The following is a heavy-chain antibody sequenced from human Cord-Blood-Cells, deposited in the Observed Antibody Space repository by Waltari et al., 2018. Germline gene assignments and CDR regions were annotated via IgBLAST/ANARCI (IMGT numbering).Heavy chain of an antibody. CDR2: IYHSGST. CDR1: GYSISSGYY. J-gene: IGHJ4*02. CDR3: ARDVGAFDY. D-gene: IGHD1-26*01. V-gene: IGHV4-38-2*02. Sequence: QVQLQESGPGLVKPSETLSLTCAVSGYSISSGYYWGWIRQPPGKGLEWIGSIYHSGSTYYNPSLKSRDTISVDTSKNQFSLKLSSVTAADTAVYYCARDVGAFDYWGQGTLVTVSS.